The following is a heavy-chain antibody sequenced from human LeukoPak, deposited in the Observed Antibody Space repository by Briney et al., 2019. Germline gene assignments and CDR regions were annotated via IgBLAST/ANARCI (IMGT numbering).Heavy chain of an antibody. Sequence: PGGSLRLSCAASGFTFSSYSMNWVRQAPGKGLEWVSYISSSSSTIYYADSVKGRFTISRDNAKNSLYLQMNSLRAEDTAVYYCAREEKYNWNEPFDYWGQGTLVTVSS. D-gene: IGHD1-20*01. CDR1: GFTFSSYS. CDR2: ISSSSSTI. J-gene: IGHJ4*02. V-gene: IGHV3-48*01. CDR3: AREEKYNWNEPFDY.